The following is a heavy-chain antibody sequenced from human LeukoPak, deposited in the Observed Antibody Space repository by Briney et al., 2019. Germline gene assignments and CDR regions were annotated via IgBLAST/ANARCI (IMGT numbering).Heavy chain of an antibody. CDR2: VYHTGGT. CDR1: GFSISGGYY. Sequence: SETLSLTCTVSGFSISGGYYWAWIRQPPGKRLEWIGSVYHTGGTYYNPSLKSRVTISVDTSKNQFSLKLSSVTAADTAVYYCARGPRITIFGVVSYMDVWGKGTTVTVSS. CDR3: ARGPRITIFGVVSYMDV. J-gene: IGHJ6*03. D-gene: IGHD3-3*01. V-gene: IGHV4-38-2*02.